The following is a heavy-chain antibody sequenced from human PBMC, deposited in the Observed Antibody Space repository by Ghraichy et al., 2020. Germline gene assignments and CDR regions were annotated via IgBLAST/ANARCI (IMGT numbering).Heavy chain of an antibody. CDR2: INQDGSEQ. V-gene: IGHV3-7*03. D-gene: IGHD2-15*01. Sequence: GGSLRLSCAASGLTFSNNWMSWIRWAPGKGLQWVANINQDGSEQFYVDSVKGRFTISRDNAKNSLSLQMNSLRAEDTAVYYCANTYYCVSGRCYPDYWGQGTLVTVSS. J-gene: IGHJ4*02. CDR3: ANTYYCVSGRCYPDY. CDR1: GLTFSNNW.